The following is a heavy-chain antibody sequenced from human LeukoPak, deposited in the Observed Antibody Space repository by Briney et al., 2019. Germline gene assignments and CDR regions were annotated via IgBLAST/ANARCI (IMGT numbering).Heavy chain of an antibody. Sequence: PGGSLRLSCAASGFTVSSNYMSWVRQAPGKGLEWVSVIYSGGSTYYADSVKGRFTISRHDSKNTLYLQMNSLRAEDTAVYYCARFLWFGELFADYWGQGTLVTVSS. CDR3: ARFLWFGELFADY. CDR2: IYSGGST. D-gene: IGHD3-10*01. V-gene: IGHV3-53*04. CDR1: GFTVSSNY. J-gene: IGHJ4*02.